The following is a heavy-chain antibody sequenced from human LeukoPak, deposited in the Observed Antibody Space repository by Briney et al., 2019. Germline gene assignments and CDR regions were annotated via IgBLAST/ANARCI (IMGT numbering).Heavy chain of an antibody. J-gene: IGHJ4*02. CDR2: FYHGGST. Sequence: SETLSLTCTVSGYSISTGYYWDWIRQPPGKGLEWIGTFYHGGSTYYNPSLKSRVTISVDTSKNQLSLNLTSVTAADTAVYYCARDPVLNLGYCSSTSCYTYWGQGTLVTVSS. V-gene: IGHV4-38-2*02. CDR1: GYSISTGYY. CDR3: ARDPVLNLGYCSSTSCYTY. D-gene: IGHD2-2*02.